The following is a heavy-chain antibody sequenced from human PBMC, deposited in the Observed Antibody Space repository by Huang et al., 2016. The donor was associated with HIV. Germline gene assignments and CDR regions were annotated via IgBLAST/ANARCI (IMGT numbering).Heavy chain of an antibody. Sequence: DVLLVQSGGGLVHPGGSLKLSCEGSGFRFVGSSIHWVRQARGKGLEMVCRMRTKGNDCTTAFAESVDGRFSRSRDDSKNTAYLQMNSLKIEDSAIYYCNSPPFRYRGELGSNALDVWGEGTTVSVSS. D-gene: IGHD3-10*01. V-gene: IGHV3-73*02. J-gene: IGHJ6*04. CDR3: NSPPFRYRGELGSNALDV. CDR1: GFRFVGSS. CDR2: MRTKGNDCTT.